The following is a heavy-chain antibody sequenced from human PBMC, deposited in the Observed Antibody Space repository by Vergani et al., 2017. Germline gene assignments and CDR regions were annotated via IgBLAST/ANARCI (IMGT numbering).Heavy chain of an antibody. CDR2: IKSDGRT. J-gene: IGHJ4*01. D-gene: IGHD2-15*01. CDR3: ARSECSGTTCYGHYFDL. Sequence: EVELLESGGGLAQPGGSLRVSCSASGFRVTTYYMSWVRQAPGKGLEWVSVIKSDGRTSYAESVRGRFTISRDTCRNAVYLQMNILRVEDTGVYYCARSECSGTTCYGHYFDLWGHGILVTVSS. V-gene: IGHV3-66*02. CDR1: GFRVTTYY.